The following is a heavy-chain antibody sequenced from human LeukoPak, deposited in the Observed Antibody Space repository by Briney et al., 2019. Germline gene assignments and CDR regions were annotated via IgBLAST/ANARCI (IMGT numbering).Heavy chain of an antibody. J-gene: IGHJ4*02. CDR1: GGSFSGYY. CDR2: INHSGST. Sequence: SETLSLTCAVYGGSFSGYYWSWIRQPPGKGLEWIGEINHSGSTNYNPSLKSRVTISVDTSKNQFSLKLSSVTAADTAVYYCARAHAPGHGCPDYWGQGTLVTVSS. D-gene: IGHD3-10*01. V-gene: IGHV4-34*01. CDR3: ARAHAPGHGCPDY.